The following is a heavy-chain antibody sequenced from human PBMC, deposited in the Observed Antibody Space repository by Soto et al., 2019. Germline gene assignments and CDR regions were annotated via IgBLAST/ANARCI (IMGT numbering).Heavy chain of an antibody. CDR1: GFTFSSYG. D-gene: IGHD1-20*01. J-gene: IGHJ3*02. CDR3: AREHSYNWNDDGHLGAFEI. Sequence: QVQLVESGGGVVQHGRSLRLSCAASGFTFSSYGMHWVRKAPVNGLEWVEVIWHDGSNKYYADSVKGRFTISRDNSKNTLDLQMNSLRAEDTAVDYCAREHSYNWNDDGHLGAFEIWGQWTMVTVSS. V-gene: IGHV3-33*01. CDR2: IWHDGSNK.